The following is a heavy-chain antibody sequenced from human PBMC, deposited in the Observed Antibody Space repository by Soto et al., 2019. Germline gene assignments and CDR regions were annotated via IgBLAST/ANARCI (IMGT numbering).Heavy chain of an antibody. Sequence: SETLSLTCAVYCESFSRHCWTWIRQTAGEGLEWMGEINPFGSTVFSASLKSRVTMSIDTSKMQFSLKLTSVTAAVSAIYYCAKKHYSAFDIWGQATLVTVS. CDR2: INPFGST. J-gene: IGHJ4*02. V-gene: IGHV4-34*01. D-gene: IGHD4-4*01. CDR1: CESFSRHC. CDR3: AKKHYSAFDI.